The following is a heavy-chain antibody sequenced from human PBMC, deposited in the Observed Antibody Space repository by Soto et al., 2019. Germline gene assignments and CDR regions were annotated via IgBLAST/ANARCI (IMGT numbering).Heavy chain of an antibody. V-gene: IGHV1-3*01. CDR3: ARGHTTSGKTHLYYYYYGMDV. CDR1: GYTFTSYA. D-gene: IGHD2-15*01. J-gene: IGHJ6*02. Sequence: ASVKVSCKASGYTFTSYAMHWVRQAPGQRLEWIGWINAGNGNTKYSQKFQGRVTMTRDTSTSTVYMELSSLRSEDTAVYYCARGHTTSGKTHLYYYYYGMDVWGQGTTVTVSS. CDR2: INAGNGNT.